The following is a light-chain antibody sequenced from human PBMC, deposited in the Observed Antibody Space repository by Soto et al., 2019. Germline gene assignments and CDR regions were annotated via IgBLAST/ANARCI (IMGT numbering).Light chain of an antibody. CDR1: SSDVGGYNY. J-gene: IGLJ2*01. CDR3: SSYAGSNNFV. CDR2: EVT. Sequence: QSALPQPPSASGSPGQSVTISCTGTSSDVGGYNYVSWYQQHPGKAPKLMIYEVTKRPSGVPDRFSGSKSGSTASLTVSGLQAEDEADYYCSSYAGSNNFVFGGGTKVTVL. V-gene: IGLV2-8*01.